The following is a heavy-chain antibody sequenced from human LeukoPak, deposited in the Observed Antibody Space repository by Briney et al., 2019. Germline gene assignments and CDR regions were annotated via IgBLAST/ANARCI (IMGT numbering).Heavy chain of an antibody. V-gene: IGHV4-34*01. D-gene: IGHD6-19*01. Sequence: PSETLSLTCAVYGGSFSGYYWSWIRQPPGKGLEWIGEINHSGSTNYNPSLKSRVTISVDTSKNQFSLKLSSVTAADTAVYYCARRRKRAVAGTIDYWGQGTLVTVSS. CDR2: INHSGST. J-gene: IGHJ4*02. CDR1: GGSFSGYY. CDR3: ARRRKRAVAGTIDY.